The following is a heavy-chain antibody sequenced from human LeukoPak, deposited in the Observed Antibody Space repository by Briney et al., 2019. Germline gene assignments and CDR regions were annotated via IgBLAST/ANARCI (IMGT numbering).Heavy chain of an antibody. CDR2: SNPNSSGT. CDR3: GRDLKKRATKDYYFDY. J-gene: IGHJ4*02. CDR1: GYTFTGYY. D-gene: IGHD1-26*01. Sequence: AASVTVSCKASGYTFTGYYMQWVRQAHGQGLEWMGWSNPNSSGTNYAKKFQGRVTMARKTTIRTAYMELSGLRSDNTAVYYWGRDLKKRATKDYYFDYWGQGTLVTVSS. V-gene: IGHV1-2*02.